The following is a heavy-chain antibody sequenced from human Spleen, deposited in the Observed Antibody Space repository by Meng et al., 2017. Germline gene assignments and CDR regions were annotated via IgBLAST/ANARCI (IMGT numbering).Heavy chain of an antibody. Sequence: QVQLQESGPGLVKPSQTLSLTCRVSGVSISSDYNWSWIRQSPGKGLEWIGYIYYSGSTDYNPSLKSRVTISVDTSKNQFSLKLSSVTAADTAVYYCARVSKRSSSWYFDYWGQGTLVTVSS. V-gene: IGHV4-30-4*01. J-gene: IGHJ4*02. CDR3: ARVSKRSSSWYFDY. CDR2: IYYSGST. CDR1: GVSISSDYN. D-gene: IGHD6-13*01.